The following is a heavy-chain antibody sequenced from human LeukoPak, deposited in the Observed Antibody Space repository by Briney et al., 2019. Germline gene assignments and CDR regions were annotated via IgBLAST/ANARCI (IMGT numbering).Heavy chain of an antibody. V-gene: IGHV4-4*07. CDR1: GGSISSYY. J-gene: IGHJ3*02. CDR3: ASLNYGDFDDAFDI. D-gene: IGHD4-17*01. CDR2: IYTSGST. Sequence: SETLSLTCTVSGGSISSYYWSWIRQPAGKGLEWIGRIYTSGSTNYNPSLKSRVTMSVDTSKNQFSLKLSSVTAADTAVYYCASLNYGDFDDAFDIWGQGTMVTVSS.